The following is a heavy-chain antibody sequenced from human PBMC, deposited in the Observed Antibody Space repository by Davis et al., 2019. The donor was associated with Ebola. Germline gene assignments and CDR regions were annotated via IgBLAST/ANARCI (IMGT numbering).Heavy chain of an antibody. D-gene: IGHD3-16*02. V-gene: IGHV3-9*01. Sequence: SLKISCAASGFTFDDYAMHWVRQAPGKGLEWVSGISWNSGSIGYADSVKGRFTISRDNAKNSLYLQMNSLRAEDTALYYCAKGPIRVWGSYRFDYWGQGTLVTVSS. CDR3: AKGPIRVWGSYRFDY. J-gene: IGHJ4*02. CDR2: ISWNSGSI. CDR1: GFTFDDYA.